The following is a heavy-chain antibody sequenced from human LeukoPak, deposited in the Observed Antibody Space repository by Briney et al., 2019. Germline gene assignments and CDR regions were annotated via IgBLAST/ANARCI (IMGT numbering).Heavy chain of an antibody. J-gene: IGHJ3*02. CDR2: IYYSGST. D-gene: IGHD2-8*01. Sequence: ASETLSLTCTVSGGSVSSGSYYWSWIRQPPGKGLEWIGYIYYSGSTNYNPSLKSRVTISVDTSKNQFSLKLSSVTAADTAVYYCARVGSTNGVCYSFDIWGQGTMVTVSS. CDR3: ARVGSTNGVCYSFDI. V-gene: IGHV4-61*01. CDR1: GGSVSSGSYY.